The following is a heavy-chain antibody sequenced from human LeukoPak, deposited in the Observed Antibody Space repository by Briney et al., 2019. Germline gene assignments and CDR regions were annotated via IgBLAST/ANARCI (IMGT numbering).Heavy chain of an antibody. V-gene: IGHV4-39*01. CDR2: IYYSGST. Sequence: SETLSLTCTVSGGSISSSTSYWGWIRQPPGRGLGWIGSIYYSGSTYYNPSLKSRVTISVDTSKNQFSLKLSSVTAADTAVYYCGRNTHGYSSSWYLNYFDYWGQGTLVTVSS. D-gene: IGHD6-13*01. CDR1: GGSISSSTSY. CDR3: GRNTHGYSSSWYLNYFDY. J-gene: IGHJ4*02.